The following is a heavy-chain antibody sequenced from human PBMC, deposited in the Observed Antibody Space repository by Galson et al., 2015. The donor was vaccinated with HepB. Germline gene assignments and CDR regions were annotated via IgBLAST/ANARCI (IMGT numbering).Heavy chain of an antibody. V-gene: IGHV4-59*01. CDR3: ARVAAASPSFDY. J-gene: IGHJ4*02. CDR1: GGSISRYY. D-gene: IGHD6-13*01. Sequence: TLSLTCTVSGGSISRYYWSWIRQPPGKGLEWIGYIYYSGSTNYNPSLKSRVTISVDTSKNQFSLKLSSVTAADTAVYYCARVAAASPSFDYWGQGTLVTVSS. CDR2: IYYSGST.